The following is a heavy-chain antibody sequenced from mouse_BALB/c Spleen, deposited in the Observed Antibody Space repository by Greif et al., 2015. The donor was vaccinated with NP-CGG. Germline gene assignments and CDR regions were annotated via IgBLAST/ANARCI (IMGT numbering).Heavy chain of an antibody. CDR3: ARDMIFGDGYYYAMDY. J-gene: IGHJ4*01. CDR2: IRNKANGYTT. Sequence: EVKLVESGGGLVQPGGSLRLSCATSGFTFTDYYMSWVRQPPGKALEWLGFIRNKANGYTTEYSASVKGRFTTSRDNSQSILYLQMNTLRAEDSATYYCARDMIFGDGYYYAMDYWGQGTSVTVSS. D-gene: IGHD2-3*01. CDR1: GFTFTDYY. V-gene: IGHV7-3*02.